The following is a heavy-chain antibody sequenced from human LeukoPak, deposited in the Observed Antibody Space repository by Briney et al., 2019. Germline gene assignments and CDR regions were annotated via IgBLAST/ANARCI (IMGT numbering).Heavy chain of an antibody. J-gene: IGHJ3*02. D-gene: IGHD7-27*01. Sequence: SGTLSLTCTVSGDSISSGNYYWTWIRQPAGKGLEWIGRIYTSGNTNYNPSLKSQVTISMDTSKNQFSLNLNSVTAADTAVYYCARDRAGDSFDIWGQGTMVTVSS. CDR1: GDSISSGNYY. V-gene: IGHV4-61*02. CDR2: IYTSGNT. CDR3: ARDRAGDSFDI.